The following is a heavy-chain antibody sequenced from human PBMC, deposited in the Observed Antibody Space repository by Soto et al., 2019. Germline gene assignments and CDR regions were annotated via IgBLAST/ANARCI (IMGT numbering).Heavy chain of an antibody. J-gene: IGHJ5*02. Sequence: PCGSLRLSCAASEFTFISYSMNRLSQAPGKGLEWVAVIWYDGSNKSYADSVKGRFTISRDNSRHTLYLKMNSLRAEVTAVYYSAREEKGFGTWGQGTLVTVPS. V-gene: IGHV3-33*08. CDR2: IWYDGSNK. CDR1: EFTFISYS. CDR3: AREEKGFGT.